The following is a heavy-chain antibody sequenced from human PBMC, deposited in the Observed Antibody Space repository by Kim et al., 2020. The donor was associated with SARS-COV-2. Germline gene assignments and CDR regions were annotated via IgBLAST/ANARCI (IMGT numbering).Heavy chain of an antibody. Sequence: GGSLRLSCEASGFTFSSYWMNWVRQGPGKGLVWVSRIKGDGSDTHYADFVKGRFTISRDNAKNTLHLQLNSLGVEDTATYYCARGRFHQGFDPWGQGTLVTVSS. CDR1: GFTFSSYW. V-gene: IGHV3-74*01. CDR3: ARGRFHQGFDP. J-gene: IGHJ5*02. D-gene: IGHD2-2*01. CDR2: IKGDGSDT.